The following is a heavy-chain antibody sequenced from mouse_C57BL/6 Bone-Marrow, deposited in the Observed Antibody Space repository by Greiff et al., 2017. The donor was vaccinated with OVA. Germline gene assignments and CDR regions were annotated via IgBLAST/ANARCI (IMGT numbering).Heavy chain of an antibody. CDR2: IDPSDSYT. CDR3: AKIYKDYAMDY. D-gene: IGHD1-3*01. V-gene: IGHV1-59*01. Sequence: VQLQQPGAELVRPGTSVKLSCKASGYTFTSYWMHWVKQRPGQGLEWIGVIDPSDSYTNYNQKFKGKATLTVDTSSSTAYMQLSSLTSEDSAVYYCAKIYKDYAMDYWGQGTSVTVSS. CDR1: GYTFTSYW. J-gene: IGHJ4*01.